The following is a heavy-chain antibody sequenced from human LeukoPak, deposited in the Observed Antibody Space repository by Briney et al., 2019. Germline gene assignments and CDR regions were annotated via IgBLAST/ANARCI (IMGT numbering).Heavy chain of an antibody. V-gene: IGHV3-48*03. J-gene: IGHJ4*02. CDR2: ISSSGSTI. D-gene: IGHD3-16*02. Sequence: GGSLRLSCVASGFTFSSYEMNWVRQAPGKGLEWVSYISSSGSTIYYADSVKGRFTISRDNAKNSLYLQMNSLRAEDTAVYYCARVDDQGRWGWRLRLGELSLAFDYWGQGTLVTVSS. CDR1: GFTFSSYE. CDR3: ARVDDQGRWGWRLRLGELSLAFDY.